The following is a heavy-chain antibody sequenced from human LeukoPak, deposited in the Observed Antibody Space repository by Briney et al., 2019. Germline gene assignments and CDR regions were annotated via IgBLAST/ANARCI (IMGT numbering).Heavy chain of an antibody. CDR1: GDSVSSNSVT. V-gene: IGHV6-1*01. CDR2: TYYRSTWYN. D-gene: IGHD2-2*01. Sequence: SQTLSLTCAISGDSVSSNSVTWNWIRQSPPRGLEWLGRTYYRSTWYNDYAVSVRGRITVNPDTSKNQFSLHLNSVTPEDTAVYYCARRLTQYDCFDPWGQGILVTVSS. J-gene: IGHJ5*02. CDR3: ARRLTQYDCFDP.